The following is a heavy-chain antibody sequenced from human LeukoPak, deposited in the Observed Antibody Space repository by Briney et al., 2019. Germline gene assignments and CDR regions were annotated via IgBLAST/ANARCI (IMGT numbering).Heavy chain of an antibody. CDR2: MNPNSGNT. V-gene: IGHV1-8*01. D-gene: IGHD1-7*01. Sequence: ASVKVSCKASGYTFTSYDINWVRQATGQGLEWMGWMNPNSGNTGYAQKFQGRVTMTRNTSISTAYMELSSLRSEDTAVHYCARAPSITGTIPPGYWGQGTLVTVSS. CDR1: GYTFTSYD. J-gene: IGHJ4*02. CDR3: ARAPSITGTIPPGY.